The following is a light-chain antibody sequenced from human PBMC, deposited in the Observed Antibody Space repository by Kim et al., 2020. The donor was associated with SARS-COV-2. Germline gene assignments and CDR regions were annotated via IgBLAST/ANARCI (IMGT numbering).Light chain of an antibody. CDR3: SSYTSSSTLGV. V-gene: IGLV2-14*03. Sequence: SITSSCTGTSSDVGGYNYVSWYQQHPGKAPKLMIYDVSNRPSGVSNRFSGSKSGNTASLTISGLQAEDEADYYCSSYTSSSTLGVFGGGTKLTVL. CDR1: SSDVGGYNY. J-gene: IGLJ3*02. CDR2: DVS.